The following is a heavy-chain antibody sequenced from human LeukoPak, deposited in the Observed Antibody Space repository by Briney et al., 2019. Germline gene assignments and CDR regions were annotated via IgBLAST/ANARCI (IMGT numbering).Heavy chain of an antibody. Sequence: GGSLRLSCAASGFTFSDYYMSWIRQAPGKGLEWVSYISSSSSTIYYADSVKGRFTISRDNAKNSLYLQMNSLRDEDTAVYYCARDDYGDYVPYYFDYWGQGTLVTVSS. CDR1: GFTFSDYY. CDR3: ARDDYGDYVPYYFDY. J-gene: IGHJ4*02. V-gene: IGHV3-11*04. D-gene: IGHD4-17*01. CDR2: ISSSSSTI.